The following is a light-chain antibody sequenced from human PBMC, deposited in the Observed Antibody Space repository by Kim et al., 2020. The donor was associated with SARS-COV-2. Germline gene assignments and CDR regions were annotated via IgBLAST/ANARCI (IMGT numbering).Light chain of an antibody. J-gene: IGKJ1*01. V-gene: IGKV3-15*01. CDR2: DAS. CDR3: HQFHNWPPWT. CDR1: QSVDRN. Sequence: EIVLTQSPSTLSLSPGERATLSCRASQSVDRNLAWYQQKPGQTPRLLIYDASTRATGVPARFSASGSGTEFTLVIGSLQSEDFAVYYGHQFHNWPPWTFGQGTKVDIK.